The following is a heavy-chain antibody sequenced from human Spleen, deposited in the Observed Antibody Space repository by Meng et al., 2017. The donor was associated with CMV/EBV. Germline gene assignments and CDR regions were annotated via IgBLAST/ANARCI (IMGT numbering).Heavy chain of an antibody. CDR2: TNWSGGST. Sequence: GESLKISCAAAGFNFDDFGMSWVRQVPGKGLEWVPGTNWSGGSTGYADSVRGRFTISRDNAKNSLFLQMNSLTAEDTAFYYCARSSSWPSGRYSYYGMDVWGQGTTVTVSS. CDR3: ARSSSWPSGRYSYYGMDV. V-gene: IGHV3-20*04. CDR1: GFNFDDFG. J-gene: IGHJ6*02. D-gene: IGHD6-13*01.